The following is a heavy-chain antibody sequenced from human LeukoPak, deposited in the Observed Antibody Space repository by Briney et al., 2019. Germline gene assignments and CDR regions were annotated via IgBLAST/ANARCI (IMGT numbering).Heavy chain of an antibody. Sequence: GSLRLSCAASGFTFSTYSMKWVRQAQGKGLEWVSYISDSGAMYYADSVRGRFTISRENAQNSLFLQMNSLRAEDTAVYYCARGSTYYDSSGQVPFDYWGQGTLVTVSS. CDR1: GFTFSTYS. J-gene: IGHJ4*02. CDR2: ISDSGAM. D-gene: IGHD3-22*01. V-gene: IGHV3-48*01. CDR3: ARGSTYYDSSGQVPFDY.